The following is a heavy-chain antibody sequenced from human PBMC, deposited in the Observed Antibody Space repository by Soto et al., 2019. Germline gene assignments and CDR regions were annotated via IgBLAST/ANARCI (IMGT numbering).Heavy chain of an antibody. Sequence: SETLSLTCTVSGGSISSVNYYWSWLRQPPGKGLEWIGYIYYSGSTNYNPSIKSRVTISVDTSKNQLYLKLSSVTAADTAVYYCARDGRYCSGGSCYAADLNFDVWGQGNMVTVS. CDR3: ARDGRYCSGGSCYAADLNFDV. CDR2: IYYSGST. D-gene: IGHD2-15*01. V-gene: IGHV4-61*01. CDR1: GGSISSVNYY. J-gene: IGHJ4*02.